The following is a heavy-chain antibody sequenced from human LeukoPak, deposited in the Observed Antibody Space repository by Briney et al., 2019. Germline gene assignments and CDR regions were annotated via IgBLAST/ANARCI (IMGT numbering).Heavy chain of an antibody. D-gene: IGHD4-17*01. CDR3: ARDLDYGYYYGMDV. Sequence: PGGSLRLSCAASGFTFSSYAMSWVRQAPGKGLEWVSAISGSGGSTYYADSVKGRFTISRDNSKNTLYLQMNSLRAEDTAVYYCARDLDYGYYYGMDVWGQGTTVTVSS. J-gene: IGHJ6*02. CDR2: ISGSGGST. CDR1: GFTFSSYA. V-gene: IGHV3-23*01.